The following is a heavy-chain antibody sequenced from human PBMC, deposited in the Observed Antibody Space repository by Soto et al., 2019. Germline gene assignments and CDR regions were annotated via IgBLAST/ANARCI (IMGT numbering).Heavy chain of an antibody. CDR1: GGSFKSGSYS. J-gene: IGHJ5*02. CDR2: VYHTGRT. Sequence: SETLSLTCTVSGGSFKSGSYSWSWIRQPPGKGLEWIGYVYHTGRTSYNPSLKSRVSISMDTSKNQFSLNLDSVTAADTAVYYCARDHSITMVRGVMVPDWLDPWGQGTQVTVSS. CDR3: ARDHSITMVRGVMVPDWLDP. V-gene: IGHV4-61*01. D-gene: IGHD3-10*01.